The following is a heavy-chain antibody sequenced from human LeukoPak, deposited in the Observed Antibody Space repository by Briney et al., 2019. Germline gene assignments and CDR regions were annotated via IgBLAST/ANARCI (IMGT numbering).Heavy chain of an antibody. CDR3: AKEGIAAAGTFYYYYGMDV. CDR1: GFTFSSYG. CDR2: ISYDGSNK. V-gene: IGHV3-30*18. Sequence: GMSLRLSCAASGFTFSSYGMHWVRQAPGKGLEWVAVISYDGSNKYYADSVKGRFTISRDNSKNTLYLQMNSLRAEDTAVYYCAKEGIAAAGTFYYYYGMDVWGQGTTVTVPS. J-gene: IGHJ6*02. D-gene: IGHD6-13*01.